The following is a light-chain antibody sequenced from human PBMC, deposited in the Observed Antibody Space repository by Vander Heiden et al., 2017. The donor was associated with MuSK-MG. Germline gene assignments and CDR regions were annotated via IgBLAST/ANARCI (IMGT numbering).Light chain of an antibody. CDR1: QSISSW. Sequence: DIQMTQSPSTLSASVGDRVTITCRASQSISSWLAWYQQKPGKAPKLLIYKASSLESGVPSRFSGSGSGTEFTLTISSLQPDDCATDYCLQDNSKSWTFGPGTNVEIK. CDR3: LQDNSKSWT. J-gene: IGKJ1*01. V-gene: IGKV1-5*03. CDR2: KAS.